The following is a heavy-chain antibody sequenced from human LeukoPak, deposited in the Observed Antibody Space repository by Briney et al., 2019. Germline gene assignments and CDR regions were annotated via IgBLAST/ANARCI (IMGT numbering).Heavy chain of an antibody. D-gene: IGHD5-24*01. Sequence: GGSLRLSCAVSGFNFDDYAMHWVRHAPGRGLEWVSGINRKTGNGIYADSVKGRLTISRDNAKNSLYLQMSSLRAEDTALYYCTRRAARWQFDLWGRGTLLTVSS. V-gene: IGHV3-9*01. CDR2: INRKTGNG. CDR3: TRRAARWQFDL. J-gene: IGHJ2*01. CDR1: GFNFDDYA.